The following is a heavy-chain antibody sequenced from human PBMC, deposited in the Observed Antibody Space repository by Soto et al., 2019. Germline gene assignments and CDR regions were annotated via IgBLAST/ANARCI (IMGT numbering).Heavy chain of an antibody. V-gene: IGHV4-59*01. CDR2: IFNSGST. J-gene: IGHJ4*02. D-gene: IGHD6-13*01. CDR3: ARDYSRIFDY. CDR1: GASISSYY. Sequence: SETLSLTCTVSGASISSYYWSWIRQPPGGGLEWIGYIFNSGSTKYSPSLKSRVSISVDASKNQFSLRLNSVTAADTAVYYCARDYSRIFDYWGQGALVTVSS.